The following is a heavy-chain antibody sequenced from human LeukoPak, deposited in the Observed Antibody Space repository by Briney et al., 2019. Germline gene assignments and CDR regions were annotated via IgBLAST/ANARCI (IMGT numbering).Heavy chain of an antibody. J-gene: IGHJ4*02. Sequence: ASVKVSCKASGDTFTSYGISLVRQAPGQGLEWMGWISAYNGNTNYAQKLQGRVTMTTDTSTSTAYMELRSLRSDDTAVYYCARVTTNTQWIDYWGQGTLVTVSS. CDR2: ISAYNGNT. D-gene: IGHD3-22*01. V-gene: IGHV1-18*01. CDR3: ARVTTNTQWIDY. CDR1: GDTFTSYG.